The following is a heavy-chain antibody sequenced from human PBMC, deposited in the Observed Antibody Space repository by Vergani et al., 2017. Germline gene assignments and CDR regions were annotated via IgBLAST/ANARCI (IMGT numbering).Heavy chain of an antibody. Sequence: VQLVESGGGVVQPGRSLRLSCAASGFTVSSNYMSWVRQAPGKGLEWVSAISGSGGSTYYADSVKGRFTISRDNSKNTLYLQMNSLRAEDTAVYYCANKDWLSDYWGQGTLVTVSS. CDR1: GFTVSSNY. D-gene: IGHD3-9*01. CDR3: ANKDWLSDY. J-gene: IGHJ4*02. V-gene: IGHV3-23*04. CDR2: ISGSGGST.